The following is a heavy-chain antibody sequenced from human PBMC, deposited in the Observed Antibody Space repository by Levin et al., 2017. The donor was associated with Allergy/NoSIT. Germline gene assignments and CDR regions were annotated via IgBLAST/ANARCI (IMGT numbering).Heavy chain of an antibody. J-gene: IGHJ5*02. V-gene: IGHV4-39*07. D-gene: IGHD3-10*01. Sequence: NASETLSLTCTVSGGSISSSSYYWGWIRQPPGKGLEWIGSIYYSGSTYYNPSLKSRVTISVDTSKNQFSLKLSSVTAADTAVYYCAREYPFGDLRFDPWGQGTLVTVSS. CDR2: IYYSGST. CDR3: AREYPFGDLRFDP. CDR1: GGSISSSSYY.